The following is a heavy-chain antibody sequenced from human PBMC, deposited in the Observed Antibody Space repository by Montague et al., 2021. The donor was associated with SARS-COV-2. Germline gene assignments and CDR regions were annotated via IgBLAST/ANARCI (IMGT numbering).Heavy chain of an antibody. CDR1: GFSLSTSGMC. CDR3: ARMRYYYYMDV. V-gene: IGHV2-70*01. J-gene: IGHJ6*03. CDR2: IDWDDDK. Sequence: PALVKPTQTLTLTCTFSGFSLSTSGMCVSWIRQPPGKALERLTLIDWDDDKYYSASLKTRLTISKDTSKNQVVLTMTNMDPVDTATYYCARMRYYYYMDVWGKGTTVTVSS.